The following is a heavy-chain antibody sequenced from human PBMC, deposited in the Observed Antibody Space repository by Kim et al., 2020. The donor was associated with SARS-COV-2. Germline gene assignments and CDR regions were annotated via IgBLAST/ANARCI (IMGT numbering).Heavy chain of an antibody. D-gene: IGHD5-18*01. V-gene: IGHV1-69*13. CDR1: GGTFSSYA. CDR3: ARSTDTAMVVRYYGMDV. J-gene: IGHJ6*02. CDR2: IIPIFGTA. Sequence: SVKVSCKASGGTFSSYAISWVRQAPGQGLEWMGGIIPIFGTANYAQKFQGRVTITADESTSTAYMELSSLRSEETAVYYCARSTDTAMVVRYYGMDVWGQGTTVTVSS.